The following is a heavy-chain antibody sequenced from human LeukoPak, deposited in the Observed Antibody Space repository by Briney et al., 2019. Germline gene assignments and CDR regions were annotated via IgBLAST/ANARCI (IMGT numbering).Heavy chain of an antibody. CDR3: ARTWRQSRGFDP. CDR2: IYYSGST. J-gene: IGHJ5*02. CDR1: GGSISSGGYY. V-gene: IGHV4-31*03. Sequence: PSETLSLTCTVSGGSISSGGYYWSWIRQHPGKGLEWIGYIYYSGSTYYNPSLKSRVTISVDTSKNQFSLKLSSVTAADTAVYYCARTWRQSRGFDPWGQGTLVTVSS. D-gene: IGHD1-1*01.